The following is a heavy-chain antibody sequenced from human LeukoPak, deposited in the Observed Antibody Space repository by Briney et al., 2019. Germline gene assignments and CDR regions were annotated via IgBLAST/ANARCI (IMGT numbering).Heavy chain of an antibody. CDR1: GGTFLNYA. V-gene: IGHV1-69*05. CDR2: IIPIFGAA. CDR3: ASSRGLLHYYMDV. J-gene: IGHJ6*03. D-gene: IGHD3-22*01. Sequence: SVKVSCKASGGTFLNYAFSWVRQAPGQGLEWMGGIIPIFGAANYAQKFQDRVTITTDESTTTVYMELSSLRSDDTAVYYCASSRGLLHYYMDVWGKGTTVTVSS.